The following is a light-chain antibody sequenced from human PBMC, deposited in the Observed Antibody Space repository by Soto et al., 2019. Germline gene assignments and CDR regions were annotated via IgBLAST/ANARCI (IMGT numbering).Light chain of an antibody. J-gene: IGKJ2*01. V-gene: IGKV1-6*01. CDR1: QGIRND. CDR2: AAS. CDR3: QHYGGSPYT. Sequence: AIQMTQSPSSLSASVGDRVTITCRASQGIRNDLGWYQQKPGKAPKLLIYAASSLQSGVPSRFSGSGSGTDFTLTISSLQPEDFAVYYCQHYGGSPYTLGQGTKVEIK.